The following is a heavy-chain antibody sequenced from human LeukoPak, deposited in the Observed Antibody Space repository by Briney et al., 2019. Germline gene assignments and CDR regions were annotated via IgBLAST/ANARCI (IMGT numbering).Heavy chain of an antibody. CDR1: GGSISSSSYY. CDR3: ARPSDNRGYSYGYDY. J-gene: IGHJ4*02. Sequence: PSETLSLTCTVSGGSISSSSYYWGWIRQPPGKGLEWIGSIYYSGSTYYNPSLKSRVTMSVDTSKNQFSLKLSSVTAADTAVYYCARPSDNRGYSYGYDYWGQGTLVTVSS. CDR2: IYYSGST. V-gene: IGHV4-39*01. D-gene: IGHD5-18*01.